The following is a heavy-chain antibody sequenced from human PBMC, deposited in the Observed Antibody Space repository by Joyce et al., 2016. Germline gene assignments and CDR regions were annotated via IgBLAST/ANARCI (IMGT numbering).Heavy chain of an antibody. V-gene: IGHV3-7*01. CDR2: IKQDGSAV. J-gene: IGHJ3*01. CDR3: ARGKAFDV. Sequence: EVQLVESGGGLVQPGGSLRLSCAASGFTFSGNSMSWLRQAPGGVLEGVVNIKQDGSAVYYLDSVKGRFTVSRDNARSLVHLQMVSLRVEDTALYYCARGKAFDVWGQGTMVTVSS. CDR1: GFTFSGNS.